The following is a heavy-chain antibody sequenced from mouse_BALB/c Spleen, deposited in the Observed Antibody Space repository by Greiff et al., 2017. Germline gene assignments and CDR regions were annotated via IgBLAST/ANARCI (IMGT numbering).Heavy chain of an antibody. J-gene: IGHJ4*01. V-gene: IGHV1S29*02. CDR2: IYPYNGGT. D-gene: IGHD2-4*01. CDR1: GYTFTDYN. Sequence: EVQLQQSGPELVKPGASVKISCKASGYTFTDYNMHWVKQSHGKSLEWIGYIYPYNGGTGYNQKFKSKATLTVDNSSSTAYMELRSLTSEDSAVYYCARRWGDYGYAMDYWGQGTSVTVSS. CDR3: ARRWGDYGYAMDY.